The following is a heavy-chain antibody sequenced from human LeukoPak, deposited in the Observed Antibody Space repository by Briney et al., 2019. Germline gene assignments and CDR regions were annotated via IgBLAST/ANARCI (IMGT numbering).Heavy chain of an antibody. V-gene: IGHV3-66*04. D-gene: IGHD2-15*01. CDR3: ASQVVAATRDAFDI. CDR2: IYTGGRT. Sequence: HPGGSLTLSCTASGITVRVNYMTWVRQPPGKGLEWVSLIYTGGRTSYADSVKGRFTISRDNSKNTLYLQMNSLRGEDTAVYYCASQVVAATRDAFDIWGQGTMVTVSS. CDR1: GITVRVNY. J-gene: IGHJ3*02.